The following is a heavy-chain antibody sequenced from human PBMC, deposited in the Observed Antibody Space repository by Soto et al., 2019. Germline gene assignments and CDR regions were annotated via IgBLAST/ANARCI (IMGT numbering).Heavy chain of an antibody. CDR1: GESFNGYY. D-gene: IGHD3-10*01. Sequence: QVQLQQWGAGLLKPSETLSLTCAVYGESFNGYYWTWIRQPPGKGLEWIGEIKHDGSTNYNPVLKSRVTISVDTSKKQFSLNLNSVTAADTAVYYCARGKRGVSPLKVYFHGMDVWGQGTTATVSS. CDR2: IKHDGST. V-gene: IGHV4-34*01. CDR3: ARGKRGVSPLKVYFHGMDV. J-gene: IGHJ6*02.